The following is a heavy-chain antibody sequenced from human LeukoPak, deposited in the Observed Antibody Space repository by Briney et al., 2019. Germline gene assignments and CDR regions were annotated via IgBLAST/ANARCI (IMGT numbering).Heavy chain of an antibody. V-gene: IGHV1-46*01. CDR1: GYTFTSYY. D-gene: IGHD6-6*01. CDR2: INPSGGST. J-gene: IGHJ4*02. Sequence: ASVKVSCKASGYTFTSYYMHWVRQDPGQGLEWMGIINPSGGSTSYAQKFQGRVTMTRDTSTSTVYMELSSLRSEDTAVYYCARGEQLARRGYYFDYWGQGTLVTVSS. CDR3: ARGEQLARRGYYFDY.